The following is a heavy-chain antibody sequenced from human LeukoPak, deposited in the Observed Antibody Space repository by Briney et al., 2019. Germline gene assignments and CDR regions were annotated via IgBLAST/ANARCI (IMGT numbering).Heavy chain of an antibody. V-gene: IGHV4-59*12. J-gene: IGHJ4*02. CDR3: ARSLPPTLGFGGVGYYGFDY. CDR1: GDSFSSNY. Sequence: SETLSLTCTVSGDSFSSNYWSWIRQPPGKGLEWIGYIYYSGSTYYNPSLKSRVTISVDTSKNQFSLKLSSVTAADTAVYYCARSLPPTLGFGGVGYYGFDYWGQGTLVTVSS. D-gene: IGHD1-26*01. CDR2: IYYSGST.